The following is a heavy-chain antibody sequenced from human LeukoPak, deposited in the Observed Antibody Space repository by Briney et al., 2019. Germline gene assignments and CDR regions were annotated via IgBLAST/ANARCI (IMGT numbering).Heavy chain of an antibody. D-gene: IGHD6-13*01. CDR2: INHSGST. Sequence: SETLSLTCAVYGGSFSGYYWSWIRQPPGKGLEWLADINHSGSTNDNPSLSSRVTISVDTSKNQFSLKLSSVTAADTAVYYCARGRYLTTRGGAAAGFLDYWGQGSLVTVST. V-gene: IGHV4-34*01. CDR3: ARGRYLTTRGGAAAGFLDY. CDR1: GGSFSGYY. J-gene: IGHJ4*02.